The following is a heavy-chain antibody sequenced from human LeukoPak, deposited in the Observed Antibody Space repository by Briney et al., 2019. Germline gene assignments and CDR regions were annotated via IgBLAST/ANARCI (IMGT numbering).Heavy chain of an antibody. CDR1: GFSFSSYW. D-gene: IGHD1-26*01. CDR3: ASESGSYLGAFDI. V-gene: IGHV3-74*01. CDR2: INSDGIST. Sequence: GGSLRLSCAASGFSFSSYWMHWVRRAPGKGLVWVSRINSDGISTRYADSVKGRFTISRDNAKNTLYLQMNSLRAEDTAVYYCASESGSYLGAFDIWGQGTMVTVSS. J-gene: IGHJ3*02.